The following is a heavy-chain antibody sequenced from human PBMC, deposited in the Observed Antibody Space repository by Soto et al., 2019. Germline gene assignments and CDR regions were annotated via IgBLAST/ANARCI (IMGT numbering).Heavy chain of an antibody. Sequence: SETLSLTCTVSGGSISSGAYYWSWIRQPPGKGLEWIGYIYYSGGTYYNPSLKSRVTISVDTSKNQFSLKLSSVTAADTAVYYCAREWVTTTYYYYAMDVWGQGTTVTVSS. CDR3: AREWVTTTYYYYAMDV. V-gene: IGHV4-30-4*01. CDR2: IYYSGGT. J-gene: IGHJ6*02. CDR1: GGSISSGAYY. D-gene: IGHD4-4*01.